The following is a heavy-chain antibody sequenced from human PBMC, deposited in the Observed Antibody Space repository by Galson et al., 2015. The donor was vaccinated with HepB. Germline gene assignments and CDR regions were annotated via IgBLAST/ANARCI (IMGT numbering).Heavy chain of an antibody. J-gene: IGHJ6*03. Sequence: SLRLSCAASGFTFSSHAMSWVRQAPGKGLEWVSGISGSGGSTYYADSVKGRFTISRDKSKNTLYLQMDSLRAEDTALYYCAKEGSNWYADYMDVWGKGTTVTVSS. V-gene: IGHV3-23*01. CDR2: ISGSGGST. CDR3: AKEGSNWYADYMDV. CDR1: GFTFSSHA. D-gene: IGHD6-13*01.